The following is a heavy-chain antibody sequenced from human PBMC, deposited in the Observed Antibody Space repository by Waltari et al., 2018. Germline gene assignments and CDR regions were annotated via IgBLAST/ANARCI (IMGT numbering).Heavy chain of an antibody. Sequence: QVQLQESGPGLVKPSETLSLTCTVSGGSISGYYWRWIRQPPGEGLEWIGYIYYSGSTNYNPSLKSRVTISRVTSNNQFSLKLSSVTAADTAVYYCARFIRLQLDWFDPWGQGALVTVSS. CDR2: IYYSGST. V-gene: IGHV4-59*08. D-gene: IGHD4-4*01. CDR3: ARFIRLQLDWFDP. J-gene: IGHJ5*02. CDR1: GGSISGYY.